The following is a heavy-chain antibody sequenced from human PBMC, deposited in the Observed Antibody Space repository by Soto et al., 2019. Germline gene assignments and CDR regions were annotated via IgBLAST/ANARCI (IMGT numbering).Heavy chain of an antibody. CDR2: TYYRSRWYN. J-gene: IGHJ6*03. CDR3: AGTISLQWYYMDV. CDR1: VDSDSSTSAA. V-gene: IGHV6-1*01. D-gene: IGHD1-7*01. Sequence: PLQALSLTYVISVDSDSSTSAAWNWIRQSTSRGLEWLGRTYYRSRWYNDYAVSVRSRITVNADTSKNQFSLHLNSVTPEDTAVYYCAGTISLQWYYMDVWDKGTTVTVSS.